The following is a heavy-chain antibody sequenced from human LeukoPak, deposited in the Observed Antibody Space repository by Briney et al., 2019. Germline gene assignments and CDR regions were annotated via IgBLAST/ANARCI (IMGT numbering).Heavy chain of an antibody. CDR2: IYYSGST. D-gene: IGHD5-24*01. CDR3: ARDTGRDGYNSDY. CDR1: GGSISSYY. J-gene: IGHJ4*02. Sequence: SETLSLTCTVSGGSISSYYWSWIRQPPGKGLEWIGYIYYSGSTNYKPSLKSRVTISVDTSKNQFSLKLSSVTAADTAVYYCARDTGRDGYNSDYWGQGTLVTVSS. V-gene: IGHV4-59*01.